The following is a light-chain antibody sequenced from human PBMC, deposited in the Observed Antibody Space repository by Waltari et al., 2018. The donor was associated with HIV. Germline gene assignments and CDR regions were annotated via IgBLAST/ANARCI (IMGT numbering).Light chain of an antibody. Sequence: AIQMTQSPTSLSASVGARVTITCRASQGIGNDLSWYQQKPGVAPTLLIYAVSISQTGVPGRVSGSVSRADFTLTISSLQAEDLATYYCLQDYSWPYTFGQGTKLEIK. V-gene: IGKV1-6*01. CDR2: AVS. J-gene: IGKJ2*01. CDR3: LQDYSWPYT. CDR1: QGIGND.